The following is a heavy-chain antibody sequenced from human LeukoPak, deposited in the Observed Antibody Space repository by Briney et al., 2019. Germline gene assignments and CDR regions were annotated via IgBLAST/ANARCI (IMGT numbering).Heavy chain of an antibody. CDR2: INHSGST. Sequence: SETLCLTCAVYGGSFSGYYWSWIRQPPGKGLEWIGEINHSGSTNYNPSLKSRVTISVDTSKNQFSLKLSSVTAADTAVYYCASQVEMPTITGFDYWGQGTLVTVSS. J-gene: IGHJ4*02. CDR3: ASQVEMPTITGFDY. D-gene: IGHD5-24*01. V-gene: IGHV4-34*01. CDR1: GGSFSGYY.